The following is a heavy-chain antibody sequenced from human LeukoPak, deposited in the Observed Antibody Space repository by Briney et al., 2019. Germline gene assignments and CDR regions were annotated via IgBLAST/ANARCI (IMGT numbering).Heavy chain of an antibody. CDR1: GFIVSRNY. CDR2: LSSKYET. V-gene: IGHV3-53*01. Sequence: GGSLRLSCAASGFIVSRNYMGWVRQGPGKGLEWVSALSSKYETYYADSVKGRFTISRDNSENTLYLQMNALRAEDTALYYCYGIHLGDSFDIWGRGTMVIVFS. CDR3: YGIHLGDSFDI. D-gene: IGHD3-16*01. J-gene: IGHJ3*02.